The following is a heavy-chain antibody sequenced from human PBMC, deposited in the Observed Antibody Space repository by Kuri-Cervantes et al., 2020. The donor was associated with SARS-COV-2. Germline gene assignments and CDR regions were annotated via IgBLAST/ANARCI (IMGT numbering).Heavy chain of an antibody. CDR1: GFTFTTFG. Sequence: GGSLRLSCAASGFTFTTFGMHWVRQPPGKGLEWVAVVWYDGTTEHYSDSVRGRFTISRDNSKNTLSLQMESLRVEDTAVYYCAKDRDNTGRPYFFEDWGQGTLGT. CDR3: AKDRDNTGRPYFFED. D-gene: IGHD2-21*01. V-gene: IGHV3-33*06. J-gene: IGHJ4*02. CDR2: VWYDGTTE.